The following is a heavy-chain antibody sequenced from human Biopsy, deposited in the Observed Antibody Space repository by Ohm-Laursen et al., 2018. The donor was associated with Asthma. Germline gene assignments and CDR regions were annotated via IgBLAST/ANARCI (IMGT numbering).Heavy chain of an antibody. J-gene: IGHJ6*02. V-gene: IGHV1-69*13. CDR1: GGSFSNFA. Sequence: SVKVSCKASGGSFSNFAISWVRQAPRQGLEWMGGLIPDLGSADYAQMFEGRVTITADESTSTAYMELSSLRSEDTAVYYCARVDAIMISGDFYFYSGFDLWGQGTTVRVSS. CDR3: ARVDAIMISGDFYFYSGFDL. D-gene: IGHD3-16*01. CDR2: LIPDLGSA.